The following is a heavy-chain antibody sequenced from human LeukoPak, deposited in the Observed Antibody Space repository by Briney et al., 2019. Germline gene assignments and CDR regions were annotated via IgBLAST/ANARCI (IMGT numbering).Heavy chain of an antibody. CDR1: GFTFSSYA. D-gene: IGHD6-6*01. CDR2: ISGSGGST. CDR3: AKDGAWYSGSGRYFDY. Sequence: AGGSLRLSCAASGFTFSSYAMSWVRQAPGKGLEWVSAISGSGGSTYYADSVEGRFTISRDNSKNTLYLQMNSLRAEDTAVYYCAKDGAWYSGSGRYFDYWGQGTLVTVSS. J-gene: IGHJ4*02. V-gene: IGHV3-23*01.